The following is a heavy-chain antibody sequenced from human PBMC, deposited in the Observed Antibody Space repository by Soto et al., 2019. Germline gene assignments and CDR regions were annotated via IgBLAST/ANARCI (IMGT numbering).Heavy chain of an antibody. CDR2: IYPGDSDT. J-gene: IGHJ6*02. V-gene: IGHV5-51*01. D-gene: IGHD2-8*01. CDR3: ARGCTNGVCPYGMDV. CDR1: GYSFTSYW. Sequence: GESLKISCKGSGYSFTSYWIGWVRQMPGKGLEWMGIIYPGDSDTRYSPSFQGQVTISADKSISTAYLQWSSLKASDTAMYYCARGCTNGVCPYGMDVWGQGTTVTVSS.